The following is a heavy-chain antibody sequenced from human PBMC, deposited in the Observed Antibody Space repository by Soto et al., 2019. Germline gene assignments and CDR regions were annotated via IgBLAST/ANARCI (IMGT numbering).Heavy chain of an antibody. Sequence: ASVKVSCKASGYTFTSYYMHWVRQAPGQGLEWMGIINPSGGSTSYAQKFQGRVTMTRDTSTSTVYMELSSLRSEDTAVHYCARAMSGYCSSTSCSIFDYWGQGTLVTVSS. J-gene: IGHJ4*02. CDR3: ARAMSGYCSSTSCSIFDY. D-gene: IGHD2-2*01. CDR2: INPSGGST. CDR1: GYTFTSYY. V-gene: IGHV1-46*03.